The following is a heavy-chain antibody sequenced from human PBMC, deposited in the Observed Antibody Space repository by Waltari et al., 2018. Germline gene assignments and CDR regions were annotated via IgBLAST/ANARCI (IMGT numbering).Heavy chain of an antibody. V-gene: IGHV3-13*01. D-gene: IGHD6-25*01. CDR2: VGFTGQT. CDR3: ARDGAAVSPYSFDT. CDR1: GFTFSKYD. J-gene: IGHJ3*02. Sequence: EVQLVESGGGLVQPGGSLRLSCAASGFTFSKYDMHWVRQPIGKGLEWVSVVGFTGQTYYSDSMKGRFTVSRDNSKNSLYLQMNSLRADDTAVYYCARDGAAVSPYSFDTWGQGTMVTVSS.